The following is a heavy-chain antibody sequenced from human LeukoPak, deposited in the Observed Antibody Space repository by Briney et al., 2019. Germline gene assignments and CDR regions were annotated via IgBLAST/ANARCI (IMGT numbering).Heavy chain of an antibody. Sequence: GGSLRLSCAASGFTFSSYAMSWVRQAPGKGLEWVSAISGSGGSTYYADSVKGRFTISRDNSKNTLYLQMNSLRAEDTAVYYCAKVSSIAAAGTEDWFDPWGQGTLVTVSS. CDR1: GFTFSSYA. V-gene: IGHV3-23*01. CDR3: AKVSSIAAAGTEDWFDP. CDR2: ISGSGGST. J-gene: IGHJ5*02. D-gene: IGHD6-13*01.